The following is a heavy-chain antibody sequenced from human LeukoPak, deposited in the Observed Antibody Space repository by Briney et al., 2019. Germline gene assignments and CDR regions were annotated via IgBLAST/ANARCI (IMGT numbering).Heavy chain of an antibody. J-gene: IGHJ6*03. CDR3: ARAERWGSGLRWKAYYYYYYMDV. CDR1: GGSFSGYY. Sequence: SSETLSLTCAVYGGSFSGYYWSWIRQPPGKGLEWIGEINHSGSTNYNPSLKRRVTISVDTSKNQFSLKLSSVTAADTAVYYCARAERWGSGLRWKAYYYYYYMDVWGKGTTVTVSS. V-gene: IGHV4-34*01. CDR2: INHSGST. D-gene: IGHD4-23*01.